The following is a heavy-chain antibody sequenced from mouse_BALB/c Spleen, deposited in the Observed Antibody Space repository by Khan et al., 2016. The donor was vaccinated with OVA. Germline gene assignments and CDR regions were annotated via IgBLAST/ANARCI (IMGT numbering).Heavy chain of an antibody. CDR2: INTYTGEP. J-gene: IGHJ4*01. Sequence: QVQLKQSGPELKKPGETVKISCKASGYTFRSFGMNWVKQAPGKGLKWMGWINTYTGEPTYADDFKGRYVFSLETSASTAYLQINNLKNEDTATYFCARPPHFSYVMVYWGQGTSVTVSS. CDR1: GYTFRSFG. V-gene: IGHV9-3-1*01. CDR3: ARPPHFSYVMVY.